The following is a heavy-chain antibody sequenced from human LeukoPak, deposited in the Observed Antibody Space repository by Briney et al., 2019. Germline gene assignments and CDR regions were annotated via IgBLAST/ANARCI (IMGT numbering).Heavy chain of an antibody. Sequence: GGSLRLSCAVSGFTFSSYAMHWVRQAPGKGPEWVAVISYDGSNKYYTDSVKGRFTISRDNPKNSLYLQMNSLRAEDTAVYYCARDIGYHTFDYWGQGGLVTVSS. CDR1: GFTFSSYA. V-gene: IGHV3-30-3*01. CDR3: ARDIGYHTFDY. J-gene: IGHJ4*02. CDR2: ISYDGSNK. D-gene: IGHD5-12*01.